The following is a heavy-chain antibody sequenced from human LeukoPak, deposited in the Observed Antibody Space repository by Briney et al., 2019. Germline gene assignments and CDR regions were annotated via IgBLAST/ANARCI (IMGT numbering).Heavy chain of an antibody. Sequence: SQTLSLTCTVSGGSISSGGYYWSWIRQHPGKGLEWIGYIYYSGSTYYNPSLKSRVTISVDTSKNQFSLKLSSVTAADTAVYYCVRRMVGAIRPFDYWGQGTLVTVSS. J-gene: IGHJ4*02. CDR1: GGSISSGGYY. CDR3: VRRMVGAIRPFDY. D-gene: IGHD1-26*01. CDR2: IYYSGST. V-gene: IGHV4-30-4*01.